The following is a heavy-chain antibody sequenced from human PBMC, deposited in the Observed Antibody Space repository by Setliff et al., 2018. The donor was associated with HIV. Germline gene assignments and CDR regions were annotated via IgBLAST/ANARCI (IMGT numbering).Heavy chain of an antibody. V-gene: IGHV4-4*07. CDR1: GNSFSGYH. Sequence: PSETLSLTCNYSGNSFSGYHWNWIRQPAGKGLEWLGRIYYTGSTEYNPSLKSRLTMSMDTSKDQFSLRLVSLTTADTAAYYCARSIYGSGTYPLDVWGPGTLVTVSS. J-gene: IGHJ4*02. D-gene: IGHD3-10*01. CDR2: IYYTGST. CDR3: ARSIYGSGTYPLDV.